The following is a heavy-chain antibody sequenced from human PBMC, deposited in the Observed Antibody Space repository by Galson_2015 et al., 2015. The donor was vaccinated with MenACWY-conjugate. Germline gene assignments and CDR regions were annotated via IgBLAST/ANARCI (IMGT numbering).Heavy chain of an antibody. D-gene: IGHD5-12*01. J-gene: IGHJ4*02. CDR2: ITGSGGTT. CDR1: GFTFTTYA. V-gene: IGHV3-23*01. Sequence: SLRLSCAASGFTFTTYAMSWVRQAPGKGLEWVSAITGSGGTTYYADSVKGRFIISRDNSKNTLNLQMNSLRAEDTALYYCARATLRWLRNPLYWGQGTLVTVSS. CDR3: ARATLRWLRNPLY.